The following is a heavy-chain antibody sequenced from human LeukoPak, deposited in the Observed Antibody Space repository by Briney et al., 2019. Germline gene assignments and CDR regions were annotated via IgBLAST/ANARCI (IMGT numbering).Heavy chain of an antibody. Sequence: GESLKISCKGSGYSFTSYWIGWVRQMPGKGLEWMGIIYPGDSDTRYSPSFQGQVTISADKSISTAYLQWSSLKASDTAMYYCASHSVVITFGGVIVEPTDYWGQGTLVTVSS. J-gene: IGHJ4*02. V-gene: IGHV5-51*01. D-gene: IGHD3-16*02. CDR3: ASHSVVITFGGVIVEPTDY. CDR2: IYPGDSDT. CDR1: GYSFTSYW.